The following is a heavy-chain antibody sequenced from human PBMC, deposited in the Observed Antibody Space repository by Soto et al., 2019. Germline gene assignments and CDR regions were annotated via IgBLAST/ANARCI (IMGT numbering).Heavy chain of an antibody. D-gene: IGHD5-12*01. V-gene: IGHV3-48*03. J-gene: IGHJ4*02. CDR3: VRYCSSTLCNGVATRTFDY. Sequence: GGSLRLSCAASRFTFITYEMHWVRQAPGKGLEWVSCISSSGSSVYYADSVKGRFTISRDNSRNSLYLQMNSLRDEDTALYYCVRYCSSTLCNGVATRTFDYWGQGALVTVSS. CDR1: RFTFITYE. CDR2: ISSSGSSV.